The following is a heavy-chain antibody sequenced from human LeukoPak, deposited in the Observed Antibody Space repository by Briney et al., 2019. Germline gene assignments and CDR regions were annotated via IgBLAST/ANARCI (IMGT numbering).Heavy chain of an antibody. V-gene: IGHV4-31*03. Sequence: SQTLSLTCTVSGGSISSGGYYWSWIRQHPGKGLEWIGYIYYSGSTYYNPSLKSRVTISVDTCKNQFSLKLSSVTAADTAVYYCARRTTGSSNWFDPWGQGTLVTVSS. D-gene: IGHD1-1*01. J-gene: IGHJ5*02. CDR3: ARRTTGSSNWFDP. CDR2: IYYSGST. CDR1: GGSISSGGYY.